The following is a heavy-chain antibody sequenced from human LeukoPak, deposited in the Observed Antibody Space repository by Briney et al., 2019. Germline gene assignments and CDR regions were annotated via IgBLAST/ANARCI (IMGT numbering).Heavy chain of an antibody. CDR2: TSPDGSEQ. CDR1: GFPFTGNA. Sequence: GMSLRLSCVASGFPFTGNAMHWVRQAPGKGLEWVAVTSPDGSEQYYADSVRGRFTISRDNSKNTVFLQMNSLTTEDTAVYSCFTGSEFYYDSWGQGTLVTVSS. V-gene: IGHV3-30*04. CDR3: FTGSEFYYDS. J-gene: IGHJ4*02. D-gene: IGHD1-14*01.